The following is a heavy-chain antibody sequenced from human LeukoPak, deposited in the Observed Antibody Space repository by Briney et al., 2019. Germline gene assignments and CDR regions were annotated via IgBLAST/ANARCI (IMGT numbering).Heavy chain of an antibody. CDR2: INPNSGGT. Sequence: ASVKVSCKASGYTFTGYYLHWVRQAPGQGPEWMGWINPNSGGTNYAQKFQGRVTMTRDTSSSTAYMELRSLRSDDTAVYYCARAGYYYDSSGYLEGDYWGQGTLVTVSS. CDR1: GYTFTGYY. V-gene: IGHV1-2*02. CDR3: ARAGYYYDSSGYLEGDY. J-gene: IGHJ4*02. D-gene: IGHD3-22*01.